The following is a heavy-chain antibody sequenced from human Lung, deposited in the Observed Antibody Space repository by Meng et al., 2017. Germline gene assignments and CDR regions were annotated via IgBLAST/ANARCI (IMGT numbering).Heavy chain of an antibody. CDR3: VRCIEYSSSSGY. Sequence: EVQLLESGGGLVQPGGSPRLSCVASGFTFSSYAMTWVRQAPGKGLEWVSSISGSGGSTYYADSVRGRFTISRDNSKNTVYLQMNSLRAEDTAIYYCVRCIEYSSSSGYWGQRTLVTVSS. V-gene: IGHV3-23*01. CDR1: GFTFSSYA. J-gene: IGHJ4*02. D-gene: IGHD6-6*01. CDR2: ISGSGGST.